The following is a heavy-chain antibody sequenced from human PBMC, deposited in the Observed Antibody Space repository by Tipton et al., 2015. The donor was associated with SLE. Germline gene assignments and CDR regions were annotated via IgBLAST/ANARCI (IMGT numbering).Heavy chain of an antibody. CDR2: VFYGGNT. V-gene: IGHV4-39*01. CDR3: ARQAAS. J-gene: IGHJ5*02. Sequence: GLVKPSETLSLTCSVSGGSISGGNYYWAWIRQPPGKGLEWIGNVFYGGNTYKNPSLESRVSISVDTSKNHFFLNLTSVTAADTATYYCARQAASWGQGTLVTVSP. CDR1: GGSISGGNYY. D-gene: IGHD2-15*01.